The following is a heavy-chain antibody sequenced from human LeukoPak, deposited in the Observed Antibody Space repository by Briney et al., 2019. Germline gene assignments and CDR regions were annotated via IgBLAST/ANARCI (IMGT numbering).Heavy chain of an antibody. V-gene: IGHV1-69*13. D-gene: IGHD3-22*01. Sequence: ASVKVSCKASGGTFSSYAISWVRQAPGQGLEWMGGIIPIFGTANYAQKFQGRVTITADESTSTAYMELSSLRSEDTAVYYCAREDSSGHDAFDIWGQGTMVTVSS. J-gene: IGHJ3*02. CDR3: AREDSSGHDAFDI. CDR2: IIPIFGTA. CDR1: GGTFSSYA.